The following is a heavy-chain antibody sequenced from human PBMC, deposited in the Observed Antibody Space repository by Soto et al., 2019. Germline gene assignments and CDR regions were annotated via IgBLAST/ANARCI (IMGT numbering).Heavy chain of an antibody. CDR1: GFTVSSNY. V-gene: IGHV3-53*04. CDR3: ARASRTNWLRPDIGFDY. CDR2: IYSGGST. Sequence: EVQLVESGGGLVQPGGSLRLSCAASGFTVSSNYMSWVRQAPGKGLEWVSVIYSGGSTYYADSVKGRFTISRHNSKNTLYLQMNSLRAEATAVYYCARASRTNWLRPDIGFDYWGQGTLVTVSS. D-gene: IGHD5-12*01. J-gene: IGHJ4*02.